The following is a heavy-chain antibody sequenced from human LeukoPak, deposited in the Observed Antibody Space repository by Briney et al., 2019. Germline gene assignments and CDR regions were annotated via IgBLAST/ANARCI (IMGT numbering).Heavy chain of an antibody. D-gene: IGHD2-2*01. Sequence: GGSLRLSCAASGFTFSSNYMSWVRQAPGKGLEWVSGIYSGGSTYYADSVKGRFTISRDNSKNTLYLQMNSLRAEDTAVYYCARDCSSTSCYDYWGQGTLVTVSS. J-gene: IGHJ4*02. CDR2: IYSGGST. CDR3: ARDCSSTSCYDY. V-gene: IGHV3-53*01. CDR1: GFTFSSNY.